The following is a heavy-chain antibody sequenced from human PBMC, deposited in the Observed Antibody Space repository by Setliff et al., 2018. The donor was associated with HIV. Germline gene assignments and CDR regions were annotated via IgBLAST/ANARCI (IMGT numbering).Heavy chain of an antibody. V-gene: IGHV4-59*01. Sequence: SETLSLTCSVSNGSINGYYWTWIRQPPGKGLEWIGYISHTGSTNFNPSLKSRVSMSVDLSKNQFSLHLVSVTAADTAVYFCARVHLGAHQFDYWGTGTLVTVSS. CDR3: ARVHLGAHQFDY. D-gene: IGHD3-16*01. CDR1: NGSINGYY. CDR2: ISHTGST. J-gene: IGHJ4*02.